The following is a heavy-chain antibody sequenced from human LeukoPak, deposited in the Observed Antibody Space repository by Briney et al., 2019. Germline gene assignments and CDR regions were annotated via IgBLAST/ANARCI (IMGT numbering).Heavy chain of an antibody. CDR2: IYPGDSDT. V-gene: IGHV5-51*01. Sequence: GESLKISCKDSGYSFTSYWIGWVRQMPGKGLEWMGIIYPGDSDTRYSPSFQGQVTISADKSINTAYLQWSSLKAPVTAIYYCARRGEAMDPFDYWGQGTLVTVSS. CDR1: GYSFTSYW. D-gene: IGHD5-18*01. J-gene: IGHJ4*02. CDR3: ARRGEAMDPFDY.